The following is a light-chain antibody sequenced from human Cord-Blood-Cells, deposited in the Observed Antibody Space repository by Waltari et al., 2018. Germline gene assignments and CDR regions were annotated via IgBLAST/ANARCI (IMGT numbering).Light chain of an antibody. CDR2: DVS. CDR3: CSYAGSYV. J-gene: IGLJ1*01. CDR1: RSDVGGYNF. V-gene: IGLV2-11*01. Sequence: QSALNQPRPASGSPGQSVTVSCTGTRSDVGGYNFVSWYQQHPGKAPKLMIHDVSKRPSGVPDRFSGSKSGNTASLTISGLQAEDEADYYCCSYAGSYVFGTGTKVTVL.